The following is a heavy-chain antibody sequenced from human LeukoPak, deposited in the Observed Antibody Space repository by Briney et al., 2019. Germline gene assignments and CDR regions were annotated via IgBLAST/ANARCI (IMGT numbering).Heavy chain of an antibody. J-gene: IGHJ6*02. Sequence: PGASVKVSCKASGGTFSSYAISWVRQAPGQGLEWMGGIIPISKTTGYAQKFQGRVTITADESMSTAYMEVSSLRSEDTAVYYCARVPKDAQIPTTTLNYYYFYGMDVWGQGTTVTVSS. CDR3: ARVPKDAQIPTTTLNYYYFYGMDV. V-gene: IGHV1-69*13. CDR2: IIPISKTT. D-gene: IGHD1-26*01. CDR1: GGTFSSYA.